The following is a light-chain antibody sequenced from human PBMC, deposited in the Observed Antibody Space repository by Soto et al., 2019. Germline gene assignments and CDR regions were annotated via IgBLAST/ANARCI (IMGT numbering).Light chain of an antibody. V-gene: IGLV2-8*01. CDR1: SSDVGGYNY. CDR3: SSYAGSNNFVV. Sequence: QSALTQPTSASGSPGQSVTISCTGTSSDVGGYNYVSWYQQHPGKAPKLMIYEVSKRPSGVPDRFSGSKSGNTASLTVSGLQAEVEADYYCSSYAGSNNFVVFGGGTQLTVL. J-gene: IGLJ2*01. CDR2: EVS.